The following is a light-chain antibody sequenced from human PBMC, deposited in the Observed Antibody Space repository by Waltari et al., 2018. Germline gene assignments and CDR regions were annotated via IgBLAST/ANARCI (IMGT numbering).Light chain of an antibody. CDR2: EVT. CDR3: SSYTSTTSGWV. J-gene: IGLJ3*02. V-gene: IGLV2-14*01. CDR1: SSDIGFYDY. Sequence: QSALTQPASVSGSPGQSITISCTGTSSDIGFYDYVSWYQHPPGKAPKVMIYEVTNRPSGVSNRFSGSKSGNTASLTISGLQAEDEADYYCSSYTSTTSGWVFGGGTKLTVL.